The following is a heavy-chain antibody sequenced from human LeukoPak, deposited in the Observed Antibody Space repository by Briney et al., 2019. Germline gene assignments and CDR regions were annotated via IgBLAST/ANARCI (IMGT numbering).Heavy chain of an antibody. D-gene: IGHD5-12*01. CDR3: ASNTRYSGPFDI. V-gene: IGHV1-3*01. CDR2: INAGNGNT. Sequence: ASLKVSCKASGYTFTSYAMHWVRQAPGQRLEWMGWINAGNGNTKCSQKFQGRVTITRDTSASTAYMELSSLRSEDTAVYYCASNTRYSGPFDIWGQGTMVTVSS. J-gene: IGHJ3*02. CDR1: GYTFTSYA.